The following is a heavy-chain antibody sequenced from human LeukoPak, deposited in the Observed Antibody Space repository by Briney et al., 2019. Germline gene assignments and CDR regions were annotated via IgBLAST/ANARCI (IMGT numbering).Heavy chain of an antibody. CDR2: ISYDGNNK. V-gene: IGHV3-30*18. D-gene: IGHD6-13*01. CDR3: AKDRQQLARGYFDY. Sequence: GGSLRLSCAASGFAFSSYGMHWVRQAPGKGLEWVALISYDGNNKYCTDSVKGRFTISRDNSKNTLYLQMISLRAEDTAVYYCAKDRQQLARGYFDYWGQGTLVTVSS. CDR1: GFAFSSYG. J-gene: IGHJ4*02.